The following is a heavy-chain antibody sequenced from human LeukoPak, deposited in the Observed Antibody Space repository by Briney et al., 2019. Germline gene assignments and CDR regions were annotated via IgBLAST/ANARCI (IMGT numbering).Heavy chain of an antibody. Sequence: SETLSRTCAVYGGSFSGYYWSWIRQPPGKGLEWIGEINHSGSTNYNPSLKSRVTISADTSKNQFSLKLSSVTAADTAVYYCARAEVAFDIWGQGTIVTVSS. CDR2: INHSGST. CDR3: ARAEVAFDI. V-gene: IGHV4-34*01. CDR1: GGSFSGYY. J-gene: IGHJ3*02.